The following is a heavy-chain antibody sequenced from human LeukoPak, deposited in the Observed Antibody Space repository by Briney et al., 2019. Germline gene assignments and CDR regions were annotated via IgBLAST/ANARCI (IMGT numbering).Heavy chain of an antibody. CDR2: IYPSDSDT. CDR1: GYRFTSYW. Sequence: GESLKISCKGSGYRFTSYWIGWVRQMPGKGLEWMGIIYPSDSDTRYSPSFQGQVTISADKSISTAYLQWSSLKASDTAMYYCARRYCSGGSCSNFDYWGQGTLVTVSS. D-gene: IGHD2-15*01. J-gene: IGHJ4*02. CDR3: ARRYCSGGSCSNFDY. V-gene: IGHV5-51*01.